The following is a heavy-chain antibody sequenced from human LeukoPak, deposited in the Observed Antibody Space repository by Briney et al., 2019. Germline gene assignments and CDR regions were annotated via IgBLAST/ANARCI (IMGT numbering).Heavy chain of an antibody. CDR1: GGSINNFY. CDR3: ARETRYCSGGSCYPKFDS. V-gene: IGHV4-59*01. CDR2: IYYSGST. D-gene: IGHD2-15*01. J-gene: IGHJ5*01. Sequence: SETLSLTCTASGGSINNFYWCWIRQPPGKGLEWIGCIYYSGSTNYSPSFQSRVTVSVDTSKNQLSLKLSSVTVADTAVYFCARETRYCSGGSCYPKFDSWGQGTLVTVSS.